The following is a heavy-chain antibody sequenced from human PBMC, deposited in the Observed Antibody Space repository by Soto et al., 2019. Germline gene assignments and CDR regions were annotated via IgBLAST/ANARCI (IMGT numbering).Heavy chain of an antibody. V-gene: IGHV4-59*01. CDR1: GGSISSYY. D-gene: IGHD6-19*01. J-gene: IGHJ6*02. Sequence: SETLSLTCTVSGGSISSYYWSWIRQPPGKGLEWIGYIYYSGSTNYNPSLKSRVTISVDTSKNQFSLKLSSVTAADTAVYYCARDRVVVAVAGNMDYYYGMDVWGQGATVTVSS. CDR3: ARDRVVVAVAGNMDYYYGMDV. CDR2: IYYSGST.